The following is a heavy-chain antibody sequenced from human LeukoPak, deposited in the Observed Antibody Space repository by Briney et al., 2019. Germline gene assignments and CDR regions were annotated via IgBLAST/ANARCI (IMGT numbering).Heavy chain of an antibody. CDR1: GGSLSRGSYY. J-gene: IGHJ3*02. D-gene: IGHD2-8*01. V-gene: IGHV4-61*01. Sequence: SETLSHTRSVSGGSLSRGSYYWSWIRQPPGKGLEGFGYIYYSGSTNYNPSLKSRVTISVDTSKHQFSLKLSSVTAADTAVYYCARGVMDHDAFDIWGQGTMVTVSS. CDR3: ARGVMDHDAFDI. CDR2: IYYSGST.